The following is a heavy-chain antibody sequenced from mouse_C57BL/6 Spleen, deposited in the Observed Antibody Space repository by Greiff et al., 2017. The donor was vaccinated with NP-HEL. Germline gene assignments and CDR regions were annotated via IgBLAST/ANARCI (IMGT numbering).Heavy chain of an antibody. CDR2: ILPGSGST. CDR3: ARVPHYYGSSQFAY. Sequence: VQLQQSGAELMKPGASVKLSCKATGYTFTGYWIEWVKQRPGHGLEWIGEILPGSGSTNYNEKFKGKATFTADTSYNTAYMQLSSLTTEDSAIYYCARVPHYYGSSQFAYWGQGTLVTVSA. J-gene: IGHJ3*01. CDR1: GYTFTGYW. V-gene: IGHV1-9*01. D-gene: IGHD1-1*01.